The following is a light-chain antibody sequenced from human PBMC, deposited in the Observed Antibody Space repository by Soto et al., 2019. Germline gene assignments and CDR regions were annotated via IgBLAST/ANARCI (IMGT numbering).Light chain of an antibody. V-gene: IGLV1-40*01. J-gene: IGLJ1*01. CDR3: KSYDSSNSGYV. CDR1: SSNIGAGYD. CDR2: GAI. Sequence: QSALTQPPSVSGTPGQTVTISCTGTSSNIGAGYDVPWYQQLPGTAPKLLIYGAIKRPSGVPDRFSGSKSGTSASLPVSGLQAEDEADYYCKSYDSSNSGYVFGTGTKLTVL.